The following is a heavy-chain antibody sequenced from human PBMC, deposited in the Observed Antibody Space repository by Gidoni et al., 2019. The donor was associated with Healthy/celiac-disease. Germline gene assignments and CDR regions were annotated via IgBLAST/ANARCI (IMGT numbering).Heavy chain of an antibody. CDR2: IIPIFGTA. Sequence: QVQLVQSGAEVKKPGSSVKVSCKASGGPFSSYAISWLRQAPGQGLGWMGGIIPIFGTANYAQKFQGIVTITADKSTSTAYMELSSLRSEDTAVYYCARDLGVGAWNWFDPWGQGTLVTVSS. V-gene: IGHV1-69*06. CDR3: ARDLGVGAWNWFDP. CDR1: GGPFSSYA. D-gene: IGHD1-26*01. J-gene: IGHJ5*02.